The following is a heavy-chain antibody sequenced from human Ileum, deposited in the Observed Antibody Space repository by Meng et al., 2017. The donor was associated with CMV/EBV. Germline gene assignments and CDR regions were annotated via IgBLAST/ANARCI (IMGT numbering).Heavy chain of an antibody. CDR1: GDSVSRPPVT. CDR2: TYYRSKWFN. J-gene: IGHJ4*02. D-gene: IGHD6-13*01. V-gene: IGHV6-1*01. Sequence: QLQLQTLGPGVVKTSQTLLLTCAISGDSVSRPPVTWNWIRQSPSRGLEWLGRTYYRSKWFNDYALSVRGRITINPDISKNQLSLQLNSVTPEDTAVYYCVRLTGNSWLDYWGRGTLVTVSS. CDR3: VRLTGNSWLDY.